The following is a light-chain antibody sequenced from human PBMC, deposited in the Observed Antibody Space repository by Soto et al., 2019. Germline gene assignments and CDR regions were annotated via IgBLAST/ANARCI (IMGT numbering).Light chain of an antibody. J-gene: IGLJ1*01. CDR2: RNN. CDR1: SSNIGSNY. V-gene: IGLV1-47*01. Sequence: QAVVTQPPSASGTPRQRVTISCSGSSSNIGSNYVYWYQQLPGTAPKLLIYRNNQRPSGVPDRFSGSKSGTSASLAISGLRSENEAQYYCAAWDDSLSGLFGTVTKVTVL. CDR3: AAWDDSLSGL.